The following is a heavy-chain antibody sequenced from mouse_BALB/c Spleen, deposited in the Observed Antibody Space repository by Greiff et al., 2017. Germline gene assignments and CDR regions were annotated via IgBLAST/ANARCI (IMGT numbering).Heavy chain of an antibody. V-gene: IGHV5-12-2*01. D-gene: IGHD3-3*01. Sequence: EVQGVESGGGLVQPGGSLKLSCAASGFTFSSYTMSWVRQTPEKRLEWVAYISNGGGSTYYPDTVKGRFTISRDNAKNTLYLQMSSLKSEDTAMYYCARHKGRRPFAYWGQGTLVTVSA. J-gene: IGHJ3*01. CDR2: ISNGGGST. CDR3: ARHKGRRPFAY. CDR1: GFTFSSYT.